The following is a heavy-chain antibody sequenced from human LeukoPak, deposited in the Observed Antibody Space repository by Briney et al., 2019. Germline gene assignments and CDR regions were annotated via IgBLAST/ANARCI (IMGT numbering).Heavy chain of an antibody. Sequence: GASVKVSCKVSGYTLTELSMHWVRQAPGKGLEWMGGFDPEDGETIYAQKFQGRVTMTEDTSTDTAYMELSSLRSEDTAVYYCATLHCGGDCYIRGDAFDIWGQGTMVTVSS. D-gene: IGHD2-21*02. CDR2: FDPEDGET. V-gene: IGHV1-24*01. CDR3: ATLHCGGDCYIRGDAFDI. CDR1: GYTLTELS. J-gene: IGHJ3*02.